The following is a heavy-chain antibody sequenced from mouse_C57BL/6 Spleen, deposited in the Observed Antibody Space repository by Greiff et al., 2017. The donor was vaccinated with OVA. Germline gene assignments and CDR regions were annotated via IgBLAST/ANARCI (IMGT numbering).Heavy chain of an antibody. Sequence: VQLKQSGPELVKPGASVKMSCKASGYTFTDYNMHWVKQSHGKSLEWIGYINPNNGGTSYNQKFKGKATLTVNKSSSTAYMELRSLTSEDSAVYYCARWGIYYGNYYAMDYWGQGTSVTVSS. J-gene: IGHJ4*01. CDR2: INPNNGGT. D-gene: IGHD2-1*01. V-gene: IGHV1-22*01. CDR1: GYTFTDYN. CDR3: ARWGIYYGNYYAMDY.